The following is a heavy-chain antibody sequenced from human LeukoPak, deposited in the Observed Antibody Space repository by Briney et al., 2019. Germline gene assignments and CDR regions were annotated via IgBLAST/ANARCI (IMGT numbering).Heavy chain of an antibody. J-gene: IGHJ4*02. CDR1: GGSISSYY. CDR3: ARGADGSGPGYYFDY. CDR2: IYTSGST. Sequence: PSETLSLTCTVSGGSISSYYWSWIRQPAGKGLEWIGRIYTSGSTNYNPSLKSRVTISVDTSKNQFSLKLSSVTAADTAVYYCARGADGSGPGYYFDYWGQGTLVTVSS. D-gene: IGHD3-10*01. V-gene: IGHV4-4*07.